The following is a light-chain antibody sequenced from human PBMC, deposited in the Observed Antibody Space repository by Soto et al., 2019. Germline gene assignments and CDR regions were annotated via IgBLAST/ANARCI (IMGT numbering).Light chain of an antibody. Sequence: EIVLTQSPGTLSVSPGERATLSCRASQSVSSELAWYQQKPGQAPRLLFYGASTRATGIPARFSGSAAETEFTLSISSLQSEDFAVYYCQQYNNWPGTFGQGTKVEIK. CDR2: GAS. V-gene: IGKV3-15*01. CDR1: QSVSSE. CDR3: QQYNNWPGT. J-gene: IGKJ1*01.